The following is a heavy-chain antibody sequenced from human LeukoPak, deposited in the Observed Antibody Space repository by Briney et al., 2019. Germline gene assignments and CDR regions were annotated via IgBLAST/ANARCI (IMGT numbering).Heavy chain of an antibody. D-gene: IGHD1-26*01. CDR3: AGDQGGSAHRHAFDI. CDR1: GGSVDSNNYY. Sequence: SETLSLTCTVSGGSVDSNNYYWSWIRQPPGKGLEWIGYMYHTGSSNYSPSLKSRLTISVDTSKNQFSLKLTSMTAADTAVYYCAGDQGGSAHRHAFDIWGQGTLVTVSS. CDR2: MYHTGSS. V-gene: IGHV4-61*01. J-gene: IGHJ3*02.